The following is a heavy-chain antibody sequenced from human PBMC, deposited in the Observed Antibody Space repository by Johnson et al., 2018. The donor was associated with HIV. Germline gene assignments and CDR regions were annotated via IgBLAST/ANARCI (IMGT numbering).Heavy chain of an antibody. CDR2: IRYDESNK. Sequence: QEQLVESGGGVVQPGGSLRLSCAASGFTFSNYGIHWVRQAPGKGLEWVAFIRYDESNKYYPDSVKGRFTISRDNSKNTLYLQMNSLRAEDTAVYYCAKFSGDGFYDRGRNAFDIWGQGPMVTVSS. CDR1: GFTFSNYG. V-gene: IGHV3-30*02. J-gene: IGHJ3*02. D-gene: IGHD3-22*01. CDR3: AKFSGDGFYDRGRNAFDI.